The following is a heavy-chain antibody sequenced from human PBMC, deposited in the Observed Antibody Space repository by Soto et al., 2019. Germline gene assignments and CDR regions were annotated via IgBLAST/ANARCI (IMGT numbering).Heavy chain of an antibody. CDR1: GFTFRSYW. J-gene: IGHJ4*02. V-gene: IGHV3-7*01. Sequence: GGSLRLSCAASGFTFRSYWMAWVRQAPGKGLEWVANIKEDGSEKYYVGSVKGRLTISRDNAKNSLYLEMNSLRAEDTAVYYCARKLPVAGTFDYWGQGTPVTVSS. CDR3: ARKLPVAGTFDY. D-gene: IGHD6-19*01. CDR2: IKEDGSEK.